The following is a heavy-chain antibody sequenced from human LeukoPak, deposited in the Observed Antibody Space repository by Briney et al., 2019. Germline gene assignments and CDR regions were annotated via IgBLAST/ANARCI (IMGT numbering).Heavy chain of an antibody. CDR1: GFTFSSYG. V-gene: IGHV3-33*01. CDR3: ARVKQQLGTYYFDY. J-gene: IGHJ4*02. D-gene: IGHD6-13*01. CDR2: IWYDGSNK. Sequence: RGSLRLSCAASGFTFSSYGMHWVRQAPGKGLEWVAVIWYDGSNKYYADSVKGRFTISRDNSKNTLYLQMNSLRAEDTAVYYCARVKQQLGTYYFDYWGQGTLVTVSS.